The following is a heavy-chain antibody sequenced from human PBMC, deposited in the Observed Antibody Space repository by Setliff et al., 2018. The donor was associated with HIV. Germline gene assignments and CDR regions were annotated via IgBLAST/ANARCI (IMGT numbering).Heavy chain of an antibody. Sequence: ASVKVSCKTSGYTFTNYPIYWVRQAPGQRLEWMGEIIADNGNTQYSQKFQGRVTITRDTSANTVYMELSSLKSEDTGVYYCVSELPGSTWGQGTLVTVSS. D-gene: IGHD3-10*01. CDR3: VSELPGST. V-gene: IGHV1-3*01. J-gene: IGHJ4*02. CDR2: IIADNGNT. CDR1: GYTFTNYP.